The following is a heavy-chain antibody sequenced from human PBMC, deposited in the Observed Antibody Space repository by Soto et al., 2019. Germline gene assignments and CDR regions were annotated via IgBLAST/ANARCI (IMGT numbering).Heavy chain of an antibody. CDR2: INPNGGST. J-gene: IGHJ4*02. D-gene: IGHD6-13*01. CDR1: GYIFINYY. CDR3: ARDLAAGDF. Sequence: QVQLVQSGAEVKKPGASVKVSCKASGYIFINYYIHWVRQAPGQGLEWIGIINPNGGSTNYAQKFRGRVTLARDTSTSTVYMDLSSLRSEDTSMYYCARDLAAGDFWGQGTLVTVSS. V-gene: IGHV1-46*01.